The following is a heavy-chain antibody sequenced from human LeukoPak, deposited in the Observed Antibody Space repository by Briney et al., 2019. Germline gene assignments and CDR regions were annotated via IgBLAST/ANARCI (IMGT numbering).Heavy chain of an antibody. J-gene: IGHJ4*02. CDR3: AKDRSGISDY. D-gene: IGHD3-10*01. CDR1: GFAFSSYG. Sequence: GRSLRLSCAASGFAFSSYGMHWFRQAPDRGLEWLAVIWYDGSNKYYADSVKGRLTMSRDNSKNTLYLQMNSLRAEDTAVYYCAKDRSGISDYWGQGTLVTVSS. CDR2: IWYDGSNK. V-gene: IGHV3-33*06.